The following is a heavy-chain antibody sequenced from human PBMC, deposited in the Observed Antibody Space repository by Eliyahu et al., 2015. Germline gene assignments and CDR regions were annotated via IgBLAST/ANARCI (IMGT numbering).Heavy chain of an antibody. Sequence: EVQLLESGGGLVQPGGSLRLSGAASGXXXRXYAXGWVRQGPGKGVGGVSSISINGDSTFYGDSVKGRFTTSRDNSKNTVYLQMNGLRVEDTALYFCAKATVGGPYGTPPSGLWGQGTLVTVSS. V-gene: IGHV3-23*01. CDR1: GXXXRXYA. D-gene: IGHD3-10*01. CDR2: ISINGDST. CDR3: AKATVGGPYGTPPSGL. J-gene: IGHJ4*02.